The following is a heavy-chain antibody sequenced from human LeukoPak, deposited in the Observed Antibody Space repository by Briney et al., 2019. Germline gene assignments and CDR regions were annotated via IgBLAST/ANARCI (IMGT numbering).Heavy chain of an antibody. CDR2: IWYDGSNK. Sequence: GGSLRLSCAPSGLSFSSYTIHWVRQAPGKGLEWVAVIWYDGSNKYYADSVKGRFTISRDNSKNTLYLQMNSLRAEDTAVYYCARDDYWGQGTLVTVSS. J-gene: IGHJ4*02. V-gene: IGHV3-33*08. CDR1: GLSFSSYT. CDR3: ARDDY.